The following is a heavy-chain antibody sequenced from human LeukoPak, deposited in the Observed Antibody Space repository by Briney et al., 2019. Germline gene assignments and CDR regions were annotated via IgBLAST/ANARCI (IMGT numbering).Heavy chain of an antibody. J-gene: IGHJ4*02. CDR2: IYPGDSDT. CDR3: ARHVDSSSGNFDY. CDR1: GYSFTSYW. V-gene: IGHV5-51*01. D-gene: IGHD6-13*01. Sequence: KPGASLKISCKGAGYSFTSYWIGWVRQLPGKGLEWMGIIYPGDSDTRYSPSFQGQVTISADESISTAYLQWSSLKASDTAMYYCARHVDSSSGNFDYWGQGTLVTVSS.